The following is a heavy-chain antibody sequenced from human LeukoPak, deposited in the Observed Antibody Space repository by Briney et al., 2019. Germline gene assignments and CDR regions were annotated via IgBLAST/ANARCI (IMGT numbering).Heavy chain of an antibody. CDR1: GFIFSDYS. D-gene: IGHD3-22*01. J-gene: IGHJ4*02. CDR2: ISSDSGYI. V-gene: IGHV3-21*04. CDR3: VRGVANYYESSGYQN. Sequence: GGSLRLSCAASGFIFSDYSMNWVRQAPGKGLEWVSSISSDSGYIYYADSVRGRFTISGDNSKNTLYLEMNSLRAEDTAVYFCVRGVANYYESSGYQNWGQGTLVTVSS.